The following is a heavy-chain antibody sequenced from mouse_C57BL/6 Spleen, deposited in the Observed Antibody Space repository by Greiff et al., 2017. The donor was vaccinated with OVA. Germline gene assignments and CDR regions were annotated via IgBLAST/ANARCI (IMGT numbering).Heavy chain of an antibody. V-gene: IGHV1-81*01. D-gene: IGHD2-4*01. CDR2: IYPRSGNT. J-gene: IGHJ2*01. CDR3: ARRDNDDYFDY. Sequence: QVQLQQSGAELARPGASVKLSCKASGYTFTSYGISWVKQRTGQGLEWIGEIYPRSGNTYYNEKFKGKATLTADKSSSTAYMELRRRTSEDSAVYFWARRDNDDYFDYWGQGTTLTVSS. CDR1: GYTFTSYG.